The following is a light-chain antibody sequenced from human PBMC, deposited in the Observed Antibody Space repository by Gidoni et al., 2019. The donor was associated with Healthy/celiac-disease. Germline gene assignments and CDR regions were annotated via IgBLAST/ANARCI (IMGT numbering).Light chain of an antibody. CDR3: QQYYSTPYT. CDR1: QSVLYSSNNKNY. J-gene: IGKJ2*01. CDR2: WAS. V-gene: IGKV4-1*01. Sequence: DIEMTQSPDSLAVSLGERATINCKSSQSVLYSSNNKNYLAWYQQKPGQPPKLLMYWASTLESGVPDRFSGSGSGTDFTLTISSLQAEDLAVYYCQQYYSTPYTFGQGTKLEIK.